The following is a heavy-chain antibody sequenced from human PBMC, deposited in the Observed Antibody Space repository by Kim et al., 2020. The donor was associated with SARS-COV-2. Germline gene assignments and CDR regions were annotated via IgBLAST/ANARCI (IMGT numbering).Heavy chain of an antibody. CDR3: ARDTITMVRVVISLYYYY. CDR2: INHSGST. Sequence: SETLSLTCAVYGGSFSGYYWSWIRQPPGKGLEWIGEINHSGSTNYNPSLKSRVTISVDTSKNQFSLKLSFVTAADTAVYYCARDTITMVRVVISLYYYY. V-gene: IGHV4-34*01. J-gene: IGHJ6*01. CDR1: GGSFSGYY. D-gene: IGHD3-10*01.